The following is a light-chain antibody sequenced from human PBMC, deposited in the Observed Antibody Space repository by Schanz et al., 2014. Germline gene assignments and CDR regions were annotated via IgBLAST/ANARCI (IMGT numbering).Light chain of an antibody. Sequence: EIVLTQSPATLSLSPGERATLSCRASQSVSSYLAWYQQKPGQAPRLPIFGASTRATGIPDRFSGSGSGPDFTFTIRRLEPEDSAVYCCQKFGTSPRTFGQGPRVEI. J-gene: IGKJ1*01. CDR1: QSVSSY. CDR3: QKFGTSPRT. V-gene: IGKV3-20*01. CDR2: GAS.